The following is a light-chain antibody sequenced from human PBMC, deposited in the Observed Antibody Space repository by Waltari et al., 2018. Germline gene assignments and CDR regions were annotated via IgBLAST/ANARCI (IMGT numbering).Light chain of an antibody. V-gene: IGKV2D-29*02. CDR1: QSLLHSNGNTY. Sequence: DIVMTQTPLPLPVTPGEPASIPRRSSQSLLHSNGNTYLHWYLQRPGQSPRLLIYKVTNRESGVPDRFSGSGSGTDFTLKISRVEPEDVGVYYCMQSTKDRTFGQGTKVEIK. J-gene: IGKJ1*01. CDR3: MQSTKDRT. CDR2: KVT.